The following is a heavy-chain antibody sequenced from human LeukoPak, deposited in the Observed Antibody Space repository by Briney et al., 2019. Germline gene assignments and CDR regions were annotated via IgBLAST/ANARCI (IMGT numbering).Heavy chain of an antibody. J-gene: IGHJ5*02. V-gene: IGHV1-69*13. Sequence: ASVTVSCKASGGAFSSYAVSWVRQAPGQGLEWMGGIIPIFGTANYAQKFQGRVTITADESTSTAYMELSSLRSEDTAVYYCARVSDYIGNWFDHWGQGTLVTVSS. CDR2: IIPIFGTA. CDR3: ARVSDYIGNWFDH. CDR1: GGAFSSYA. D-gene: IGHD4-11*01.